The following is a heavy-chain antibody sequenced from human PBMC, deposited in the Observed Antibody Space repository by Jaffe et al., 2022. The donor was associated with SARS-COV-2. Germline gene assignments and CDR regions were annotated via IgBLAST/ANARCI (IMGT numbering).Heavy chain of an antibody. CDR2: IYTSGST. CDR3: ARDLPCGGDCYSY. V-gene: IGHV4-61*02. CDR1: GGSISSGSYY. J-gene: IGHJ4*02. Sequence: QVQLQESGPGLVKPSQTLSLTCTVSGGSISSGSYYWSWIRQPAGKGLEWIGRIYTSGSTNYNPSLKSRVTISVDTSKNQFSLKLSSVTAADTAVYYCARDLPCGGDCYSYWGQGTLVTVSS. D-gene: IGHD2-21*02.